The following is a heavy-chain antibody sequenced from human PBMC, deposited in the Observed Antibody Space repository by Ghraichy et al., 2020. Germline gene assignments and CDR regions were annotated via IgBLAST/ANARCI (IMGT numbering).Heavy chain of an antibody. Sequence: GESLNISCAASGFTFSTYGMHWVRQAPGKGLEWVAVISYDGSAQYYADSVKGRSTISRDNSKNTLYLQMNSLRPEDTAVYYCAKEGFSRVSDWHFDLWGRGTLVTFPS. V-gene: IGHV3-30*18. D-gene: IGHD1-26*01. CDR3: AKEGFSRVSDWHFDL. CDR2: ISYDGSAQ. J-gene: IGHJ2*01. CDR1: GFTFSTYG.